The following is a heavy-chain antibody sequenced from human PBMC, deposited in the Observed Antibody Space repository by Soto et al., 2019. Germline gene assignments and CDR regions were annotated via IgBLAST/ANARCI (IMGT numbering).Heavy chain of an antibody. CDR2: IFWDDDK. CDR1: GFSLSTSGVG. Sequence: SGPTLVNPTQTLTLTCTVSGFSLSTSGVGVGWIRQPPGKALEWLGIIFWDDDKRYRPSLKSRLTITKDTSKNQLVLTMTNMDPVDTGTYYCAQLPWKQLWTRALVVNWGQGTPVTVSS. V-gene: IGHV2-5*02. D-gene: IGHD5-18*01. J-gene: IGHJ4*02. CDR3: AQLPWKQLWTRALVVN.